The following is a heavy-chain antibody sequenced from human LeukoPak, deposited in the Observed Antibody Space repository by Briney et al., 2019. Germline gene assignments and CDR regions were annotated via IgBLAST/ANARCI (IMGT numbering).Heavy chain of an antibody. V-gene: IGHV4-31*03. Sequence: SSQTLSLTCTVSGGSISSGGYYWSWIRQHPGKGLEWIGYIYYSGTTYYNPSLKSRVTISVDTSKNQFSLKLSSVTAADTAVYYCARGVVPAAILGPPWWLDPWGQGTLVTVSS. CDR1: GGSISSGGYY. D-gene: IGHD2-2*02. CDR3: ARGVVPAAILGPPWWLDP. CDR2: IYYSGTT. J-gene: IGHJ5*02.